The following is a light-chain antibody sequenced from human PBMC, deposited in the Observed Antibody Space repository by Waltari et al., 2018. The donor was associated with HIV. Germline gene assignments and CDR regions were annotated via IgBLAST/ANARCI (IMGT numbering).Light chain of an antibody. Sequence: QSALTPPPSVSGSPGQSVTLPCTGTSSDVGSYNLVSWYQQSPGTAPKLMVYEVTYRPSGVPERFSGSKSGNTASLTISGLQAEDEADYYCSSFTSSSTVVFGGGTKLTVL. V-gene: IGLV2-18*02. CDR2: EVT. CDR1: SSDVGSYNL. CDR3: SSFTSSSTVV. J-gene: IGLJ3*02.